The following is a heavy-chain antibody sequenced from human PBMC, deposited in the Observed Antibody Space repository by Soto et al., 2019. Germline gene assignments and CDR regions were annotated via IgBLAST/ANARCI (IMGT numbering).Heavy chain of an antibody. CDR2: IYYSGST. CDR3: ARSFDWNYAWYYYYRMDV. Sequence: TLSVTCSVSGGSISSGGYYWRWIRQHPGKGLEWIGYIYYSGSTYYNPSLKSRVTISVDTSKNQFSLKLSSVTAADTAVYYCARSFDWNYAWYYYYRMDVCCQGPTVT. D-gene: IGHD1-7*01. V-gene: IGHV4-31*03. J-gene: IGHJ6*02. CDR1: GGSISSGGYY.